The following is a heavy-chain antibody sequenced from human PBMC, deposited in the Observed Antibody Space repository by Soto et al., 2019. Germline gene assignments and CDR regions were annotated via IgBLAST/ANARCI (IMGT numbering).Heavy chain of an antibody. J-gene: IGHJ4*02. Sequence: GGSLRLSCATSGFSFSNYAMSWVRQAPGKGPEWVAAITSVGYTYYVDSLKGRFTISRDNSMNTPYLQMNSMRAEDTAGYSCTKDLIDYSISYFNYWGQGTLVTVSS. CDR2: ITSVGYT. CDR1: GFSFSNYA. V-gene: IGHV3-23*01. D-gene: IGHD4-4*01. CDR3: TKDLIDYSISYFNY.